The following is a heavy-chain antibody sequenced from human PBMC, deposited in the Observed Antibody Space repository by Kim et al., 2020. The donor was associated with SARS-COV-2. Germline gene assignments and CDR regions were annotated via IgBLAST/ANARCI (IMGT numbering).Heavy chain of an antibody. Sequence: GGSLRLSCVGSGFAFSTSWMTWVRQVPGKGLEWVANIKEDGRDTYYVDSVKGRFTISRDNAKSPVYLQMNSLRAEDTAVYYCAREPYDSSGYGAFDYWG. D-gene: IGHD3-22*01. CDR2: IKEDGRDT. CDR1: GFAFSTSW. J-gene: IGHJ4*01. CDR3: AREPYDSSGYGAFDY. V-gene: IGHV3-7*01.